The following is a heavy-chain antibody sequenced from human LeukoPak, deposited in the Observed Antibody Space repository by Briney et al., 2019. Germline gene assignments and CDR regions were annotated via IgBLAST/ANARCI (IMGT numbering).Heavy chain of an antibody. CDR2: IKEDGSQT. Sequence: PGGSLRLSCVASGLTFSRSWMDWVRQAPGKGLEWVANIKEDGSQTYYVDSAKGRFTISRDNAKNSLYLQMDSLRVEDTAIYYCSKSLDYWGRGTLVTVS. CDR3: SKSLDY. CDR1: GLTFSRSW. V-gene: IGHV3-7*01. J-gene: IGHJ4*02.